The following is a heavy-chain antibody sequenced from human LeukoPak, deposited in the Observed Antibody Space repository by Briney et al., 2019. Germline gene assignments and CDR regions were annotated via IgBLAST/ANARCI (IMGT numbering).Heavy chain of an antibody. D-gene: IGHD3-9*01. V-gene: IGHV1-2*02. CDR3: ARDLTGRSDY. CDR1: GYTFTDYY. CDR2: INPNSGGT. Sequence: GASVKVSCKASGYTFTDYYMHWVRQAPGQGLEWMGWINPNSGGTNYAQGSQGRVTMTRDTSISTAYMELSRLRSDDTAVYYCARDLTGRSDYWGQGTLVTVSS. J-gene: IGHJ4*02.